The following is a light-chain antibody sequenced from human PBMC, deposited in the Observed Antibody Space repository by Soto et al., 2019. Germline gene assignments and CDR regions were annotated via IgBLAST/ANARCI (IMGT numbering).Light chain of an antibody. Sequence: QSALTQPASVSGSPGQSITISCTGTSSDVGNYNLVSWYQRHPGKAPKLMIYEVNKRPSGVSNRFSGSKSGNTASLTISGLQAEDEADYYCCSYAGSNYVFGTGTKVTVL. V-gene: IGLV2-23*02. CDR1: SSDVGNYNL. J-gene: IGLJ1*01. CDR3: CSYAGSNYV. CDR2: EVN.